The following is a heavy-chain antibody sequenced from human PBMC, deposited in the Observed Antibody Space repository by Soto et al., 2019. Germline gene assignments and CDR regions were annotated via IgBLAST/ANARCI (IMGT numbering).Heavy chain of an antibody. CDR1: GFTVSNNY. Sequence: EVQLVESGGGLIQPGGSLRLSCAVSGFTVSNNYMSWVRQAPGKGLEGVSVIYSGGYTAYGDSVKGRFTISRDNSKNKLYLQINSGGADNAPVYYGATQRGGGGYWGQGTLVTVSS. J-gene: IGHJ4*02. CDR2: IYSGGYT. V-gene: IGHV3-53*01. CDR3: ATQRGGGGY. D-gene: IGHD6-25*01.